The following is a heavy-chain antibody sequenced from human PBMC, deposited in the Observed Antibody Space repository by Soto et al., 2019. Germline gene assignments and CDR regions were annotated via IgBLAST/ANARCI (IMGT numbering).Heavy chain of an antibody. CDR2: IYYSGST. D-gene: IGHD4-17*01. Sequence: QVQLQESGPGLVKPSETLSLTCTVSGGSISSYYWSWIRQPPGKGLEWIGYIYYSGSTNYNPSLKSRVTISVDTSKNQFSLKLSSVTAADTAVYYCARGEPHTVTTRGWFDPWGQGTLVTVSS. J-gene: IGHJ5*02. CDR1: GGSISSYY. CDR3: ARGEPHTVTTRGWFDP. V-gene: IGHV4-59*01.